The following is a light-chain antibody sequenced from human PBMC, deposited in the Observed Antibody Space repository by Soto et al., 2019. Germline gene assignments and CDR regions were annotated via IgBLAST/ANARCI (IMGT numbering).Light chain of an antibody. CDR1: QSVSSY. CDR3: QQYGSSPQT. CDR2: FAS. Sequence: EIVLTQSPATLSLSPGERATLSCRASQSVSSYLAWYQQKPGQAPRLLIYFASRRATGIPDRFSGSGSGTDFSLTISRLEPEDFAVYYCQQYGSSPQTFGQGTKVDIK. J-gene: IGKJ1*01. V-gene: IGKV3-20*01.